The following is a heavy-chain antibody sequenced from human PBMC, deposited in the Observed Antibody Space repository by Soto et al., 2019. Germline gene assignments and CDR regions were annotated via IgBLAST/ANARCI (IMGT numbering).Heavy chain of an antibody. V-gene: IGHV3-23*01. CDR3: AKGVSSGGHDHDAFDV. Sequence: GGSLRLSCAASGFTFSNYAMSWVRQAPGKGLEWVSAFSGSVSATYYADSVKGRFTISRDNSKNSLYLQMNSLRAEDAALYYCAKGVSSGGHDHDAFDVSGQGTMVTVSS. J-gene: IGHJ3*01. CDR1: GFTFSNYA. D-gene: IGHD5-12*01. CDR2: FSGSVSAT.